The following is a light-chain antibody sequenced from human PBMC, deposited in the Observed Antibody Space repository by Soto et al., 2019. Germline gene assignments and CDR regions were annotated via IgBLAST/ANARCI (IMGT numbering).Light chain of an antibody. V-gene: IGKV1-5*03. Sequence: DIQMTQSPSTLSASVGDRVVITCRASQSITTWLAWYQQKPGKAPKLLIYKTSNLDSGVPSRFSGSGSGTEFTLTISSLQPDDFATYYCQQYNSYWTFGQGTKVDIK. J-gene: IGKJ1*01. CDR1: QSITTW. CDR2: KTS. CDR3: QQYNSYWT.